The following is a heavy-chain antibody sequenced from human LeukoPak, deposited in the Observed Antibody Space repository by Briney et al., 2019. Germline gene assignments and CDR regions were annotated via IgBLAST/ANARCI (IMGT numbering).Heavy chain of an antibody. CDR2: INSDGSST. CDR1: GFTFSSYW. CDR3: ARAKFVFGELEYYYYYMDV. Sequence: PGGSLRLSCAASGFTFSSYWMHWVRQAPGKGLVWVSRINSDGSSTSYADSVKGRFTISRDNAKNTLYLQMNSLRAEDKAVYYCARAKFVFGELEYYYYYMDVWGKGTTVTISS. V-gene: IGHV3-74*01. J-gene: IGHJ6*03. D-gene: IGHD3-10*02.